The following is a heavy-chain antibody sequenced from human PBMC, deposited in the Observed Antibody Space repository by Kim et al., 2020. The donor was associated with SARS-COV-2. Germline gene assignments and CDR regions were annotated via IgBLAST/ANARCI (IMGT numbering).Heavy chain of an antibody. V-gene: IGHV3-21*01. J-gene: IGHJ3*02. CDR1: GFTFSSYS. CDR2: ISSSSSYI. Sequence: GGSLRLSCAASGFTFSSYSMNWVRQAPGKGLEWVSSISSSSSYIYYADSVKGRFTISRDNAKNSLYLQMNSLRAEDTAVYYCARIGSLTGYAFDIWGQGTMVTVSS. D-gene: IGHD7-27*01. CDR3: ARIGSLTGYAFDI.